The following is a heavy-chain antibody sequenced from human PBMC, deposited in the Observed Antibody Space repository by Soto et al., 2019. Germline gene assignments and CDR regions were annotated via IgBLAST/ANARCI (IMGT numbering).Heavy chain of an antibody. CDR1: GGSISSYY. CDR3: AREAQYSYGWYYFDY. J-gene: IGHJ4*02. Sequence: QVQLQESGPGLVKPSETLSLTCTVSGGSISSYYWSWIRQPPGKGLEWIGYIYYSGSTNYNPSLKSRVTISVDTSKNQFSLKLSSVTAADTAVYYCAREAQYSYGWYYFDYWGQGTLVTVSS. V-gene: IGHV4-59*01. CDR2: IYYSGST. D-gene: IGHD5-18*01.